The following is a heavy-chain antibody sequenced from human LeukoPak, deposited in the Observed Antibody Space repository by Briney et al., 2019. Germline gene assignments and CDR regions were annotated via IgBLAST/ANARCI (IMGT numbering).Heavy chain of an antibody. CDR1: GFTVSSNY. CDR2: IYSGGST. Sequence: GGSLRLSCAASGFTVSSNYMSWVRQAPGKGLEWVSVIYSGGSTYYADSVKGRFTISRDNSKNTLYLQMNSLRAEDTAVYHCARGRHSGWYVYFDYWGQGTLVTVSS. CDR3: ARGRHSGWYVYFDY. V-gene: IGHV3-66*02. D-gene: IGHD6-19*01. J-gene: IGHJ4*02.